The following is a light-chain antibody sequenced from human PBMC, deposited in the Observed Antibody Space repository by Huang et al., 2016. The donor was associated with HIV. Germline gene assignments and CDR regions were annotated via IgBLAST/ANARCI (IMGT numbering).Light chain of an antibody. CDR2: GAS. V-gene: IGKV3-15*01. Sequence: IILTQSPATLSVSPGEGANLSCRASQSIGTNLAWYQQGPGQAPRLLVYGASSRATGVPVRFSGSVSGTQFNLTLSSLQSEDFATYYCQHYSNWPPLTFGGGTKVDI. CDR3: QHYSNWPPLT. CDR1: QSIGTN. J-gene: IGKJ4*01.